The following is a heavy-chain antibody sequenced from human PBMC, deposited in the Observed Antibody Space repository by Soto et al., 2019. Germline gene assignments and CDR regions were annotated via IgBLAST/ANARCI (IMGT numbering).Heavy chain of an antibody. J-gene: IGHJ6*02. D-gene: IGHD6-13*01. CDR2: IYPGDSDT. CDR3: ARTAAAGKYYYGMDV. Sequence: GESLKISCKGSGYSFTSYWIGWVRQMPGKGLEWMGIIYPGDSDTGYSPSFQGQVTTSADKSISTAYLQWSSLKASDTAMYYCARTAAAGKYYYGMDVWGQGTTVTVS. V-gene: IGHV5-51*01. CDR1: GYSFTSYW.